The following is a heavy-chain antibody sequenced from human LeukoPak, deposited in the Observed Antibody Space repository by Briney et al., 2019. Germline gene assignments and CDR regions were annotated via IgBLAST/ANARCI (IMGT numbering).Heavy chain of an antibody. D-gene: IGHD1-26*01. CDR2: VYYSGSI. CDR3: ARETPPVGGSHDDYDY. CDR1: GDSITSDAYY. J-gene: IGHJ4*02. V-gene: IGHV4-39*07. Sequence: PSETLSLTCSVSGDSITSDAYYWAWLRQPPGKGLEWIGSVYYSGSIKYNPSLKGRVSISRDMSKNQFSLNLNSVNATDTAVYYCARETPPVGGSHDDYDYWGQGTLVTVSS.